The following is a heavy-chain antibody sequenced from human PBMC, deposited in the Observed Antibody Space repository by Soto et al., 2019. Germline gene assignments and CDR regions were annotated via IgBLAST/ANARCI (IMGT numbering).Heavy chain of an antibody. V-gene: IGHV1-69*04. CDR3: ARDLVPAAILTYYYYGMDV. CDR1: GGTFSSYT. J-gene: IGHJ6*02. D-gene: IGHD2-2*02. CDR2: IIPILGIA. Sequence: SVKVSCKASGGTFSSYTISWVRQAPGQGLEWMGRIIPILGIANYAQKFQGRVTITADKSTSTAYMELSSLRSEDTAVYYCARDLVPAAILTYYYYGMDVWGQGTTVTVS.